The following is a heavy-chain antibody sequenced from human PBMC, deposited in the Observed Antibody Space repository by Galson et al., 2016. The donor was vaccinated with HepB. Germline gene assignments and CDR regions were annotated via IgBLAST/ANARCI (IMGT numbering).Heavy chain of an antibody. CDR3: ARDPKIVVVPAARNWFDP. Sequence: SLRLSCAASGFTFSTYSMNWVRQAPGKGLEWVSSISGSSTYIHYADSVKGRFPISRDNGKSSLYLQMNSLGAEDTAVYYRARDPKIVVVPAARNWFDPWGQGTLVTVSS. CDR1: GFTFSTYS. CDR2: ISGSSTYI. V-gene: IGHV3-21*01. J-gene: IGHJ5*02. D-gene: IGHD2-2*01.